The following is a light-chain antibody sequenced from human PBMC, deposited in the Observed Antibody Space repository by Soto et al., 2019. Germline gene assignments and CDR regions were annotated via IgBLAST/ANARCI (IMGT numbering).Light chain of an antibody. Sequence: DIQMTQSPSSLCASVGDRVTISCRASQSISSYLNWYQQKPGKAPKLLIYAAYSLQSGVTSRFSGSGSGTDFTLTISSLQPEDFATYYCQPSYSTPWAFGQGTKVEIK. J-gene: IGKJ1*01. CDR3: QPSYSTPWA. V-gene: IGKV1-39*01. CDR1: QSISSY. CDR2: AAY.